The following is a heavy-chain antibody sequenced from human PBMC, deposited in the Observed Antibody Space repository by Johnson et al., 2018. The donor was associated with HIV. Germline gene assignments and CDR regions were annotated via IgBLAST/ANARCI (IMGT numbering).Heavy chain of an antibody. Sequence: QMQLVESGGGVVQPGRSLRLSCAASGFTFSSYGMHWVRQAPGKGLEWVAVIWYDGSNKYYADSVKGRFTISRDNSKNTLYLQMNSLRAEDTAVYYCARDQSSRQAFDIWGQGTMVTVSS. V-gene: IGHV3-33*01. CDR2: IWYDGSNK. CDR3: ARDQSSRQAFDI. J-gene: IGHJ3*02. D-gene: IGHD6-6*01. CDR1: GFTFSSYG.